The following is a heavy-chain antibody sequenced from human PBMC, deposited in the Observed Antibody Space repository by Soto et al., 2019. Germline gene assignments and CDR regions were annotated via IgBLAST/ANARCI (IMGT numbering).Heavy chain of an antibody. J-gene: IGHJ4*02. V-gene: IGHV4-61*01. D-gene: IGHD3-16*01. CDR3: ARAYTVPTSLGY. CDR2: IYYSGST. Sequence: SETLSLTCTVSGGSVSSGSYYWSWIRQPPGKGLEWIGYIYYSGSTNYNPSLKSRVTISVDTSKNQFSLKLSSVTAADTAVYYCARAYTVPTSLGYWGQGTLVTVSS. CDR1: GGSVSSGSYY.